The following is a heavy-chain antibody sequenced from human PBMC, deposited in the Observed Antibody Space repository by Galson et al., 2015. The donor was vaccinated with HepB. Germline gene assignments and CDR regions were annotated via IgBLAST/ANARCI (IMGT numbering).Heavy chain of an antibody. D-gene: IGHD5-24*01. CDR3: ARGAAGAYNYPNWFDP. Sequence: SLRLSCAASGFTFTNYNMNWVRQAPGKGLEWVSSISSTTTYIYYADSVKGRFTISRDNANNSLYLQMNSLRVEDTAVYYCARGAAGAYNYPNWFDPWGQGTLVTVSS. CDR1: GFTFTNYN. J-gene: IGHJ5*02. CDR2: ISSTTTYI. V-gene: IGHV3-21*01.